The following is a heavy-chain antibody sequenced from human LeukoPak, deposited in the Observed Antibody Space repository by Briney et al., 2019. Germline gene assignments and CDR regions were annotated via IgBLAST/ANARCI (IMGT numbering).Heavy chain of an antibody. CDR3: ARRNYGLESRWFDP. D-gene: IGHD3-10*01. J-gene: IGHJ5*02. CDR2: IHPGDSDV. CDR1: EYTFTSYW. Sequence: LGESLKISCKGSEYTFTSYWIAWVRQLPGKGLEWMGIIHPGDSDVRYSPSFQGHVTISADKSINTAYLQWSSLKASHTAIYYCARRNYGLESRWFDPWGQGTLVTVSS. V-gene: IGHV5-51*01.